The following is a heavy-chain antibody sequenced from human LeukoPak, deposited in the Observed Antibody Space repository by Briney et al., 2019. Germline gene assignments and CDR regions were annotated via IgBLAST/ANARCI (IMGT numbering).Heavy chain of an antibody. J-gene: IGHJ3*01. Sequence: SQTLSLTCARSGDSVSRNNAGWSWIRQCPSRGLEWLARTYYRSKWYKDEAGSYKDEAGSLKNRITINADTAKNQVSLQVTSVTAEDTAMYYCVRGGLVRGTLNSLISFDVWGQGIMVTVSS. CDR1: GDSVSRNNAG. D-gene: IGHD3-10*01. V-gene: IGHV6-1*01. CDR2: TYYRSKWYKDEAGSYK. CDR3: VRGGLVRGTLNSLISFDV.